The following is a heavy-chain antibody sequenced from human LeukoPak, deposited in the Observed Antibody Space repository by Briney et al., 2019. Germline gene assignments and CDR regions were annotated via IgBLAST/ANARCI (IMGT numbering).Heavy chain of an antibody. CDR2: IYYSGST. Sequence: SETLSLTCTVSGGSIGGYYWSWIRQPPGKGLEWIGYIYYSGSTNYNPSLKSRVTISVDTSKNQFSLKLSSVTAADTAVYYCARARIVGATTITNLAFDIWGQGTMVTVSS. J-gene: IGHJ3*02. D-gene: IGHD1-26*01. V-gene: IGHV4-59*01. CDR3: ARARIVGATTITNLAFDI. CDR1: GGSIGGYY.